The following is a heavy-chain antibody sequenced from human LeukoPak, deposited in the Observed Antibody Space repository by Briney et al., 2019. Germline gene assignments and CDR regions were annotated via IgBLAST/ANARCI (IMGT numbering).Heavy chain of an antibody. Sequence: PSETLSLTCTVSGGSISSSSYYWGWIRQPPGKGLEWIGSIYYSGSTYYNPSLKSRVTISVDTSKNQFSLKLSSVTAADTAVYYCARVWSEAVFFGAFDIWGQGTMVTVSS. CDR3: ARVWSEAVFFGAFDI. V-gene: IGHV4-39*07. J-gene: IGHJ3*02. D-gene: IGHD3-3*01. CDR1: GGSISSSSYY. CDR2: IYYSGST.